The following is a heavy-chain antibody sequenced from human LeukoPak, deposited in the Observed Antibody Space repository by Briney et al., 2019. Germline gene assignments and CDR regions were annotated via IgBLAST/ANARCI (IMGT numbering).Heavy chain of an antibody. Sequence: GGPLRLSCAASGFNFSSYAMTWVRQAPGQGLEWVSSIGGSGAITYYADSVKGRFTISRDNSKNTLYLHMNSLRAEDTAVYYCAKDQFDPWGQGTLVTVSS. J-gene: IGHJ5*02. CDR1: GFNFSSYA. CDR3: AKDQFDP. CDR2: IGGSGAIT. V-gene: IGHV3-23*01.